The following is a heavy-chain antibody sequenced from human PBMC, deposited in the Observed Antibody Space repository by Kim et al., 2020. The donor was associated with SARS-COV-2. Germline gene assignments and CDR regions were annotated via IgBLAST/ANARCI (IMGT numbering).Heavy chain of an antibody. CDR3: AKGVWTDHYGLYV. CDR1: GFTFSNYT. V-gene: IGHV3-23*01. J-gene: IGHJ6*02. Sequence: GGSLRLSCAASGFTFSNYTMTWVRQAPGKGLEWVSSISGNGGTTYYADSVKGRFTISRDNSKNTLYLQMNSLRVEDTAVYYCAKGVWTDHYGLYVWGQGT. CDR2: ISGNGGTT. D-gene: IGHD1-1*01.